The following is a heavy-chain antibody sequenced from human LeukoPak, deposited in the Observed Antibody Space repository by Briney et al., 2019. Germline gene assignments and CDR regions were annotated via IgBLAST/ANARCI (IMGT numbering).Heavy chain of an antibody. CDR1: GFSVSGYW. V-gene: IGHV3-7*01. D-gene: IGHD6-13*01. J-gene: IGHJ4*02. CDR2: IKQDGSEK. Sequence: PGGSLRLSCAVSGFSVSGYWMTWVRQAPGKGLEWVANIKQDGSEKNYVDSVKGRFTISRDNAENPLFLQMNSLRVEGTAVYYCAREWQGGIAAAGTRIEGDYWGQGTLVAVSS. CDR3: AREWQGGIAAAGTRIEGDY.